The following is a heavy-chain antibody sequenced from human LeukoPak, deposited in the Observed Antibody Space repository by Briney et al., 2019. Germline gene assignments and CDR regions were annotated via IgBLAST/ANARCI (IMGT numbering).Heavy chain of an antibody. CDR3: AREMDSSSWYGWGYYYYMDV. CDR2: TYYRSKWYN. J-gene: IGHJ6*03. CDR1: GDSVSSNSAA. D-gene: IGHD6-13*01. V-gene: IGHV6-1*01. Sequence: SQTLSLTCAISGDSVSSNSAAWNWIRQSPSRGLEWLGRTYYRSKWYNDYAVSVKSRITINPDTSKNQFSLQLNSVTPEDTAVYYCAREMDSSSWYGWGYYYYMDVWGKGTTVTISS.